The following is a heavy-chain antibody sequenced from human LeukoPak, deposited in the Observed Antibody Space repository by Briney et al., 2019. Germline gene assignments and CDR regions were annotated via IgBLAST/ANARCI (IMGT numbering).Heavy chain of an antibody. D-gene: IGHD3-22*01. CDR3: ARAAYESSGHDY. V-gene: IGHV1-2*02. Sequence: GASVKVSCKASGYTFTGYYMHWVRQAPGQGLEWMGWINHNSGGTNYAQKFQGRVTMTRDTSISTAYMELSRLRSDDTAVYYCARAAYESSGHDYWGQGTLVTVSS. J-gene: IGHJ4*02. CDR2: INHNSGGT. CDR1: GYTFTGYY.